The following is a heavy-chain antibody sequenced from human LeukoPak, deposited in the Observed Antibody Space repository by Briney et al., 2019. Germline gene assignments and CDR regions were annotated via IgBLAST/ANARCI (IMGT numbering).Heavy chain of an antibody. V-gene: IGHV4-59*01. Sequence: SETLSLTCNVSGASMSNYYWVWIRQPPGKGLEWIGSIYHSGTTYSGSTNYNPSLKSRVTISVDTPKNQFSLKLSSVTAADTAVYYCARVWVYSGYQYFDYWGQGTLVTVSS. D-gene: IGHD5-12*01. J-gene: IGHJ4*02. CDR3: ARVWVYSGYQYFDY. CDR1: GASMSNYY. CDR2: IYHSGTTYSGST.